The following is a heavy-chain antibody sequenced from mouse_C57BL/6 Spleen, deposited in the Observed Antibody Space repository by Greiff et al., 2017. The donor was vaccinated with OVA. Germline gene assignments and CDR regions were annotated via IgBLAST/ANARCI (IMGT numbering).Heavy chain of an antibody. D-gene: IGHD2-5*01. Sequence: VQLQQPGAELVMPGASVKLSCKASGYTFTSYWMHWVKQRPGQGLEWIGEIDPSDSYTNYNQKFKGKSTLTVDKSSSTAYMQLSSLTSEDSAVYYCARAGIYSNYVDYWGQGTTLTVSS. CDR3: ARAGIYSNYVDY. V-gene: IGHV1-69*01. J-gene: IGHJ2*01. CDR2: IDPSDSYT. CDR1: GYTFTSYW.